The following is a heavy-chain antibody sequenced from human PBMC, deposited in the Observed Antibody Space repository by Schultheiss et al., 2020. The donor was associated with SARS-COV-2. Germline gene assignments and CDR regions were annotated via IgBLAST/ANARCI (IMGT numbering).Heavy chain of an antibody. D-gene: IGHD6-13*01. Sequence: ASVKVSCKASGYTFTGYYMHWVRQAPGQGLEWMGWINPNSGGTNYAQKFQGRVTMTRDTSISTAYMELSRLRSDDTAVYYCARSLYSSSWYYYYYGMDVWGQGTTVTVSS. CDR3: ARSLYSSSWYYYYYGMDV. V-gene: IGHV1-2*02. CDR1: GYTFTGYY. J-gene: IGHJ6*02. CDR2: INPNSGGT.